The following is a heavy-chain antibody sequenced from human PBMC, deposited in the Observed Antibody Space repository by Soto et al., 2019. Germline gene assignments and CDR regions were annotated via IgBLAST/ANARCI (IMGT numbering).Heavy chain of an antibody. CDR3: ARGRYYDSSGFDY. V-gene: IGHV3-53*01. J-gene: IGHJ4*02. CDR2: IYSGGST. Sequence: DGSLRLSCAASGFTVSSNYMSWVGKAPGRGLEWVSVIYSGGSTYYADSVKGRFTISRDNSKNTLYLHMNSLRAEDTAVYYCARGRYYDSSGFDYWGRGTLVTVSS. D-gene: IGHD3-22*01. CDR1: GFTVSSNY.